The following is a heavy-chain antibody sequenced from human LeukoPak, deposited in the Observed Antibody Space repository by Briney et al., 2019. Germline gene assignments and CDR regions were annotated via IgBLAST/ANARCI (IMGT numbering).Heavy chain of an antibody. V-gene: IGHV1-18*01. D-gene: IGHD3-3*01. CDR1: GYRFISYG. Sequence: ASVKVSCKASGYRFISYGFSWVRQAPGQGLEWMGWISAYNGNTNYAQKFQGRVTMTTDTSTSTVYMEVRSLRSDDTAVYYCARALSDDFWSGYQGHWGQGTLVTVSS. CDR2: ISAYNGNT. CDR3: ARALSDDFWSGYQGH. J-gene: IGHJ4*02.